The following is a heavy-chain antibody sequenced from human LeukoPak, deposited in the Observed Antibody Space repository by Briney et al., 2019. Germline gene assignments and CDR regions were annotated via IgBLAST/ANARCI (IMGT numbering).Heavy chain of an antibody. D-gene: IGHD5-18*01. V-gene: IGHV3-9*01. CDR1: GFTFDDYA. CDR2: ISWNSGSI. CDR3: AKDRRRVIGYSYGFDY. J-gene: IGHJ4*02. Sequence: GGSLRLSCAASGFTFDDYAMHWVRQAPGKGLEWVSGISWNSGSIGYADSVKGRFTISRDNAKNSLYLQMNSLRAEDTALYYCAKDRRRVIGYSYGFDYWGQGTLVTVS.